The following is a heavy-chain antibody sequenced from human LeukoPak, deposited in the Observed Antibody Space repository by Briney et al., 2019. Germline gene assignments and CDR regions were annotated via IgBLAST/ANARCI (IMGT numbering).Heavy chain of an antibody. D-gene: IGHD5-18*01. J-gene: IGHJ5*02. CDR1: GDSVSSNSAA. CDR3: TRFNSNTNWFDP. CDR2: TYYRSKWFN. Sequence: SQTLSLTCAISGDSVSSNSAAWNWIRQSPSRGLEWLGRTYYRSKWFNDYAVSVQSRITINPDTPKNQFSLQLNSVTAEDTAVYYCTRFNSNTNWFDPWGQGTLVTVSS. V-gene: IGHV6-1*01.